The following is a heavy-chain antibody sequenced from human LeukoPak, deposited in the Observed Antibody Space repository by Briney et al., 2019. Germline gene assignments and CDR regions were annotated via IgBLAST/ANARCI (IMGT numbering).Heavy chain of an antibody. D-gene: IGHD3-3*01. CDR1: GFTFSSYW. V-gene: IGHV3-7*01. Sequence: GGXXRLSCAASGFTFSSYWMSWVRQAPGKGLGGVANIKQDGSEKYYVDSVKGRFTISRDNAKNSLYLQMNSLRAEDTAVYYCARDRFWSGYYIVDYWGQGTLVTVSA. CDR3: ARDRFWSGYYIVDY. CDR2: IKQDGSEK. J-gene: IGHJ4*02.